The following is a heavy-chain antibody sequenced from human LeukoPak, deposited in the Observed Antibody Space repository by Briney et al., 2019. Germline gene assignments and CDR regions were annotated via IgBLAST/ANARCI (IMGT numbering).Heavy chain of an antibody. Sequence: GGSLRLSCAASGFTFSSYGMHWVRQAPGKGLDWVAVISYDGSNKYYADSVEGRFTISRDNSKNTLDLQMDSLRAEDTAVYYCVRLDGATAFNLWGQGTLVTVSS. V-gene: IGHV3-33*05. CDR2: ISYDGSNK. CDR1: GFTFSSYG. CDR3: VRLDGATAFNL. J-gene: IGHJ4*02. D-gene: IGHD4/OR15-4a*01.